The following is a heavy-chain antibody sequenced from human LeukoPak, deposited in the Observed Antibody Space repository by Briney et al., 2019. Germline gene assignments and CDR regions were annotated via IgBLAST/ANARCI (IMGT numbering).Heavy chain of an antibody. J-gene: IGHJ4*02. CDR3: ARDRITIFGVVIQTFDY. V-gene: IGHV1-46*01. D-gene: IGHD3-3*01. CDR2: INPSGGST. CDR1: GGTFSSYA. Sequence: ASVKVSCKASGGTFSSYAISWVRQAPGQGLEWMGIINPSGGSTSYAQKFQGRVTMTRDTSTSTVYMELSSLRSEDTAVYYCARDRITIFGVVIQTFDYWGQGTLVTVSS.